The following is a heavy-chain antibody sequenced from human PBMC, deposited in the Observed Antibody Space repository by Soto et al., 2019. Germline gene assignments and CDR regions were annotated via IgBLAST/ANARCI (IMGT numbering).Heavy chain of an antibody. Sequence: SETLSLTCTVSGGSISSYYWSWIRQPPGKGLEWIGYIYYSGSTNYNPSLKSRVTISVDTSKNQFSLKLSSVTAADTAVYYCARAVTQYYFDYWGQGTLVTVSS. D-gene: IGHD4-4*01. CDR1: GGSISSYY. J-gene: IGHJ4*02. CDR3: ARAVTQYYFDY. V-gene: IGHV4-59*01. CDR2: IYYSGST.